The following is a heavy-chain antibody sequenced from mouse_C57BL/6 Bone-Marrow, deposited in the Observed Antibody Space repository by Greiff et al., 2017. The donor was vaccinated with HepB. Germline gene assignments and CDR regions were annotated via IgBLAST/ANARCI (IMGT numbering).Heavy chain of an antibody. CDR1: GFTFSDYY. CDR2: ISNGGGST. D-gene: IGHD1-1*01. CDR3: ARDYYGSRGGDYAMDY. J-gene: IGHJ4*01. Sequence: EVKLVESGGGLVQPGGSLKLSCAASGFTFSDYYMYWVRQTPEKRLEWVAYISNGGGSTYYPDTVKGRFTISRDNAKNTLYLQMSRLKSEDTAMYYCARDYYGSRGGDYAMDYWGQGTSVTVSS. V-gene: IGHV5-12*01.